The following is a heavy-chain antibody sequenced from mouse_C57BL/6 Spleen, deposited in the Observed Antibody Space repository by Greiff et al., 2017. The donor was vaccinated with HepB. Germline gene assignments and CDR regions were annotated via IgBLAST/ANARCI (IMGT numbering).Heavy chain of an antibody. J-gene: IGHJ3*01. V-gene: IGHV1-50*01. D-gene: IGHD2-3*01. CDR2: IDPSDSYT. Sequence: QVQLQQPGAELVKPGASVKLSCKASGYTFTSYWMQWVKQRPGQGLEWIGEIDPSDSYTNYNQKFKGKATLTVDTSSSTAYMQLSSLTSEDSTVYYCARRGLGGYSPFADWGQGTLVTVSA. CDR1: GYTFTSYW. CDR3: ARRGLGGYSPFAD.